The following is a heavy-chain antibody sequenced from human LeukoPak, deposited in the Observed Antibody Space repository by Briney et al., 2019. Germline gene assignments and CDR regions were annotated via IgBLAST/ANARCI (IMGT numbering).Heavy chain of an antibody. D-gene: IGHD6-13*01. CDR1: DGSISNYE. CDR3: AGARVPRYFFSSWADFGF. Sequence: SQTLSPTCTVSDGSISNYEWSWIRQFPGKGLEWIGYVYYKGNTHYIPSRKSRVTISVETSKSQFSLKLTSVTAADTAGYYCAGARVPRYFFSSWADFGFWGQGFLVTVSS. V-gene: IGHV4-59*01. J-gene: IGHJ4*02. CDR2: VYYKGNT.